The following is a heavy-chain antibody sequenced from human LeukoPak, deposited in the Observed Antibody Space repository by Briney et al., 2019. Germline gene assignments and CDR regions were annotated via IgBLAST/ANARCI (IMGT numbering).Heavy chain of an antibody. D-gene: IGHD6-13*01. CDR1: GFTFSSYW. J-gene: IGHJ4*02. CDR2: INHSGST. CDR3: ARGEDRHSRPGYSSSWYYY. V-gene: IGHV4-34*01. Sequence: GSLRLSCAASGFTFSSYWMSWVRQAPGKGLEWIGEINHSGSTNYNPSLKSRVTISVDTSKNQFSLKLSSVTAADTAVYYCARGEDRHSRPGYSSSWYYYWGQGTLVTVSS.